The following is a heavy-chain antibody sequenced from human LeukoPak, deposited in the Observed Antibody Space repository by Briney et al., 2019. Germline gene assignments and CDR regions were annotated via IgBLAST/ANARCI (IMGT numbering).Heavy chain of an antibody. V-gene: IGHV3-7*01. Sequence: GGSLRLSCAASGFTFSSSWMTWVRQAPGKGLEWVASIREDGSEKTSVDSVKGRFTISRDNAKNSLYLQMDSLRAEATAVYYCARGPTNGQAFDYWGQGTLVSVSS. CDR2: IREDGSEK. J-gene: IGHJ4*02. CDR1: GFTFSSSW. CDR3: ARGPTNGQAFDY. D-gene: IGHD2-8*01.